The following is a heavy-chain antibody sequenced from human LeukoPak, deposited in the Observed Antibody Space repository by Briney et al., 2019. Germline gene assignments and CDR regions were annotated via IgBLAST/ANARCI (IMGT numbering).Heavy chain of an antibody. J-gene: IGHJ3*02. CDR1: GYTFTSYG. CDR2: ISAYNGNT. CDR3: AREDYGGNSVLTKDAFDI. Sequence: ASVNVSCKASGYTFTSYGISWVRQAPGQGLEWMGWISAYNGNTNYAQKLQGRVTMTTDTSTSTAYMELRSLRSDDTAVYYCAREDYGGNSVLTKDAFDIWGQGTMVTVSS. V-gene: IGHV1-18*01. D-gene: IGHD4-23*01.